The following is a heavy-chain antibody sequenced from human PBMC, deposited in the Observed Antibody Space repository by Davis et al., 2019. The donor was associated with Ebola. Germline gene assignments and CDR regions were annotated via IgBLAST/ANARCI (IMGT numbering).Heavy chain of an antibody. CDR2: ISYDGSNK. V-gene: IGHV3-30*04. J-gene: IGHJ5*02. Sequence: GESLKISCAASGFTFSSYAMHWVRQAPGKGLEWVAVISYDGSNKYYADSVKGRFTISRDNSKNTLYLQMNSLRAEDTAVYYCAKGGGTSSSDFRRTWGQGTLVTVSS. CDR1: GFTFSSYA. D-gene: IGHD6-6*01. CDR3: AKGGGTSSSDFRRT.